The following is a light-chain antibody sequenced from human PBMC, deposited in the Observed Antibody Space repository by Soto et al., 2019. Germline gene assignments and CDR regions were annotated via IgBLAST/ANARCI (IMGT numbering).Light chain of an antibody. J-gene: IGKJ4*01. CDR1: QSVSSN. Sequence: EILMTQSPVTLSVSPGERATLSCRASQSVSSNLAWYQHKPGQTPRLLIYDTSTRATGVPTRFSGSRSGAEFTLTINSLQSEDFAVYYCQPYNSWPLTFGGGTKV. CDR2: DTS. V-gene: IGKV3-15*01. CDR3: QPYNSWPLT.